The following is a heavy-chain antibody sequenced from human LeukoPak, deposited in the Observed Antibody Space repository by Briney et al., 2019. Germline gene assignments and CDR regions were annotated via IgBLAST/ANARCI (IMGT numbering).Heavy chain of an antibody. V-gene: IGHV4-4*09. CDR1: GGSISSYY. Sequence: SETLSLTCTVAGGSISSYYWSWIRQPPGKGLECIGYIYISGSTNYNPSLKSRVTISVDTSKNQFSLKLSSVTAADTAVYYCARHYYYVRPGDYYYYYMDVWGKGTTVTVSS. J-gene: IGHJ6*03. CDR3: ARHYYYVRPGDYYYYYMDV. D-gene: IGHD3-10*02. CDR2: IYISGST.